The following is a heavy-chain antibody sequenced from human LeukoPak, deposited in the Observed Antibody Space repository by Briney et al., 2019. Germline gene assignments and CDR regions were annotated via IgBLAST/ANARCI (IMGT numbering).Heavy chain of an antibody. CDR2: IKKNGGST. CDR1: GFTFSSYA. CDR3: ARGFIGGPLDQ. V-gene: IGHV3-20*04. D-gene: IGHD1-26*01. Sequence: GGSLRLSCAASGFTFSSYAMTWVRQAPGKGLEWVSGIKKNGGSTDYGDSVEGRFTISRDNAKNSLYLQLNSLRAEDTALYFCARGFIGGPLDQWGQGTLVTVSS. J-gene: IGHJ4*02.